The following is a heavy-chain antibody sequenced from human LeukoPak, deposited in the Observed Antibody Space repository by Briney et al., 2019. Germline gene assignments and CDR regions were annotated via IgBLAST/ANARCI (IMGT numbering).Heavy chain of an antibody. CDR3: ARALEMATTGEGFDY. CDR1: GYSITNGHY. V-gene: IGHV4-38-2*02. J-gene: IGHJ4*02. Sequence: PSETLSLTCTVSGYSITNGHYWGWIRQPPGKGLEWIGSIYHSGSTYYNPSLRSRVTISVDTSKNQFSLKLSSVTAADTAVYYCARALEMATTGEGFDYWGQGTLVTVSS. D-gene: IGHD5-24*01. CDR2: IYHSGST.